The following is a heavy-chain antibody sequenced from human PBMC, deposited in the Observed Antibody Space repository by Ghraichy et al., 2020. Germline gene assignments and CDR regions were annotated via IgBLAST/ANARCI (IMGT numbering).Heavy chain of an antibody. V-gene: IGHV4-59*01. CDR2: IYYSGST. Sequence: SETLSLTCTVSGGSISSYYWSWIRQPPGKGLEWIGYIYYSGSTNYNPSLKSRVTISVDTSKNQFSLKLSSVTAADTAVYYCASLGYSYDSFDYWGQGTLVTVSS. D-gene: IGHD5-18*01. CDR3: ASLGYSYDSFDY. CDR1: GGSISSYY. J-gene: IGHJ4*02.